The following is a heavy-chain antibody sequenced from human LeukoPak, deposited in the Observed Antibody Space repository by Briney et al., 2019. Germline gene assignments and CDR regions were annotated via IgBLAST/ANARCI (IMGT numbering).Heavy chain of an antibody. CDR2: IIPIFGTA. V-gene: IGHV1-69*13. J-gene: IGHJ4*02. CDR1: GGTFSSYA. D-gene: IGHD3-22*01. Sequence: SVKVSCKASGGTFSSYAISWVRQAPGQGLEWMGGIIPIFGTANYAQKFQGRVTITADESTSTAYMELSSLRSEDTAVYYCARVGESYYYDSSGSHYGVYFDYWGQGTLVTVSS. CDR3: ARVGESYYYDSSGSHYGVYFDY.